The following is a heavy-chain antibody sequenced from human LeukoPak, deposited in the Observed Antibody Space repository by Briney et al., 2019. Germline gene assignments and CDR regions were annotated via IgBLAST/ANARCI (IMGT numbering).Heavy chain of an antibody. Sequence: GGSLRLSCAASGFTFSSYSMNWVRQAPGKGLEWVSSISSSSSYIYYADSVKGRFTISRDNAKNSLYLQMNSLRAEDTAVYYCARGGGEGSYYDFWSGYYDSWFDPWGQGTLVTVSS. D-gene: IGHD3-3*01. CDR2: ISSSSSYI. J-gene: IGHJ5*02. CDR3: ARGGGEGSYYDFWSGYYDSWFDP. V-gene: IGHV3-21*01. CDR1: GFTFSSYS.